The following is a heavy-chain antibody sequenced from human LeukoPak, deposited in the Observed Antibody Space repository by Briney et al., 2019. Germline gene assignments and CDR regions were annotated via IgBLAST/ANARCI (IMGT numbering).Heavy chain of an antibody. Sequence: PGGSLRLSCAASGFTFSSYAMSWVRQAAGKWLVWASTITDSSGNTFYADSVKGRFTISRDNSKNTLYLQMNSLRAEDTAVYYCAKRGAGYYFDYWGQGTLVTVSS. CDR2: ITDSSGNT. CDR3: AKRGAGYYFDY. J-gene: IGHJ4*02. D-gene: IGHD6-19*01. CDR1: GFTFSSYA. V-gene: IGHV3-23*01.